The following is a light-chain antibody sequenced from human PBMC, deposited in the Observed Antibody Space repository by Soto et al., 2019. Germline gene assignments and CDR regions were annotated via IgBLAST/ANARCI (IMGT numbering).Light chain of an antibody. CDR2: AAS. CDR1: QGVSIN. Sequence: EIEMTQSPTTLSVSPGERATLSCRASQGVSINLAWYQQKPGQAPRLLIYAASTRATGIPARFSGSGSGTEFTLTISSLQSEDFAVYYCHQYNNWLTFGGGTKVDIK. J-gene: IGKJ4*01. CDR3: HQYNNWLT. V-gene: IGKV3-15*01.